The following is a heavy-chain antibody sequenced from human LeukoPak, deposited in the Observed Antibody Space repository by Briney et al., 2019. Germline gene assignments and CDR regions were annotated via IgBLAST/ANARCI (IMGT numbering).Heavy chain of an antibody. D-gene: IGHD6-13*01. CDR1: GYSISSGYY. V-gene: IGHV4-61*01. J-gene: IGHJ5*02. Sequence: SETLSLTCTVSGYSISSGYYWGWIRQPPGKGLEWIGYIYYSGSTNYNPSLKSRVTISVDTSKNQFSLKLSSVTAADTAVYYCARDVGQQPGLNRFDPWGQGTLVTVSS. CDR2: IYYSGST. CDR3: ARDVGQQPGLNRFDP.